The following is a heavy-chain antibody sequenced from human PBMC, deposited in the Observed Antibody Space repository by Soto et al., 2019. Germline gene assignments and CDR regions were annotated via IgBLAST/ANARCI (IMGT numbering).Heavy chain of an antibody. D-gene: IGHD2-15*01. CDR3: ARDKYCSGGSCRKNWFDP. V-gene: IGHV4-59*01. Sequence: SETQSLTCTVSGGSISSSYWSWIRQPPGKGLEWLAYIYDDGSANYNPSLKSRATISLDMSKNQFPLKLTSVTAADTAVYYCARDKYCSGGSCRKNWFDPWGQGTLVTVSS. CDR2: IYDDGSA. CDR1: GGSISSSY. J-gene: IGHJ5*02.